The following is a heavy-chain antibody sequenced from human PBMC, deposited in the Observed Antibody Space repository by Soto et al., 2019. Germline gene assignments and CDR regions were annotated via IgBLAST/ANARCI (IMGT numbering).Heavy chain of an antibody. D-gene: IGHD3-9*01. Sequence: GGSLRLSWAASGFTFSSYAMSWVRQAPGKGLEWVSAISGSGGSTYYADSVKGRFTISRDNSKNTLYLQMNSLRAEDTAVYYCAKDALRYFDWLLAFDYWGQGTLVTVSS. CDR3: AKDALRYFDWLLAFDY. CDR1: GFTFSSYA. V-gene: IGHV3-23*01. CDR2: ISGSGGST. J-gene: IGHJ4*02.